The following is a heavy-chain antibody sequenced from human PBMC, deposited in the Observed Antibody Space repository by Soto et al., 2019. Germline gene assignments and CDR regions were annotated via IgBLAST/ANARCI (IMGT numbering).Heavy chain of an antibody. D-gene: IGHD2-15*01. CDR2: FDPEDGET. V-gene: IGHV1-24*01. J-gene: IGHJ4*02. Sequence: ASVKVSCKVSGYTLTELSMHWVRQAPGKGLEWMGGFDPEDGETIYAQKFQGRVTMTEDTSTDTAYMELSSLRSEDTAVYYCATAPRYCSGGSCYSVDYWGQGTLVTVSS. CDR3: ATAPRYCSGGSCYSVDY. CDR1: GYTLTELS.